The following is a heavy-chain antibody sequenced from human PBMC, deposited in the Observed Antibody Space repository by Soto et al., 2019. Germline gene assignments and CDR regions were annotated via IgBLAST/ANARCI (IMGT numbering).Heavy chain of an antibody. J-gene: IGHJ6*03. V-gene: IGHV4-31*03. CDR3: ARGSYGDTGYYYYYMDV. CDR1: GGSISSGGYY. CDR2: IYYSGST. Sequence: QVQLQESGPGLVKPSQTLSLTCTVSGGSISSGGYYWSRIRQHPGKGLEWIGYIYYSGSTYYNPSLKSRVTISVDTSKNQFSLKLSSVTAADTAVYYCARGSYGDTGYYYYYMDVWGKGTTVTVSS. D-gene: IGHD4-17*01.